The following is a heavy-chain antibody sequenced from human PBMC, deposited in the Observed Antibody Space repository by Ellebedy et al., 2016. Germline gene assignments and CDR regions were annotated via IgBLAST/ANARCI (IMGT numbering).Heavy chain of an antibody. V-gene: IGHV5-51*01. Sequence: GESLKISCKASGSSFTNYWIAWVRQMPGKGLEWMGIIQAGHSGTRYSPSFQGQVTISADKSISPAYLQWSSLKASDAAMYFCARQDGYGQYYFDYWGQGTQVTVSS. CDR1: GSSFTNYW. D-gene: IGHD5-24*01. CDR2: IQAGHSGT. CDR3: ARQDGYGQYYFDY. J-gene: IGHJ4*02.